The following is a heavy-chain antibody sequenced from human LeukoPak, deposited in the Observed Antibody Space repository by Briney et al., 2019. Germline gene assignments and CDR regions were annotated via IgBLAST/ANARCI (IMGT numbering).Heavy chain of an antibody. CDR3: ARPLSYGDHVGPDY. V-gene: IGHV3-11*03. CDR2: ISSSSSYT. J-gene: IGHJ4*02. D-gene: IGHD4-17*01. CDR1: GFTFSDYY. Sequence: PGGSLRLSCAASGFTFSDYYMSWIRQAPGKGLEWVSYISSSSSYTNYADSVKGRFTISRDNAKTSLYLQMNSLRAEDTAVYYCARPLSYGDHVGPDYWGQGTLVTVSS.